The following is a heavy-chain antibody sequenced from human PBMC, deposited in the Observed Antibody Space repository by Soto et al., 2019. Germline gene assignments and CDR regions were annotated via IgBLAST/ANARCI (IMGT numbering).Heavy chain of an antibody. CDR3: EGQRAPGVREVMNWFDP. D-gene: IGHD3-10*01. Sequence: PSETLSLTCAAYGGSFSGYYWNWLRQPPGEGLEWIGKLDQSGSTNYNPSLKRRGTMSGDTCRRQSSLKLTSLTAMGAARYHCEGQRAPGVREVMNWFDP. J-gene: IGHJ5*02. V-gene: IGHV4-34*01. CDR1: GGSFSGYY. CDR2: LDQSGST.